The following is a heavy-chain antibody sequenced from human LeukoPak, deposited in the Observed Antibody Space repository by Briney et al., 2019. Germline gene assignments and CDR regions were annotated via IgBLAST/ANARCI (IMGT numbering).Heavy chain of an antibody. CDR1: GYTFTDYY. CDR3: ARVPGEPARDLNY. CDR2: VNPNNGGT. D-gene: IGHD1-14*01. Sequence: ASVKVSCKASGYTFTDYYTHWVRQAPGQGLERMGWVNPNNGGTNYAQMFQGRVTMTTDTSISTAYMELSSLTSDDTAVYYCARVPGEPARDLNYWGQGSLVTVSS. V-gene: IGHV1-2*02. J-gene: IGHJ4*02.